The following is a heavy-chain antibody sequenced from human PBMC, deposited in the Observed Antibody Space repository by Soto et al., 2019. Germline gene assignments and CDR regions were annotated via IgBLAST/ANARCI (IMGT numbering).Heavy chain of an antibody. Sequence: GASVKVSCKASGYTFTALYMNWVRQAPGQGLEWMGWVNPNTGVTRYAQKFQGRVTMTRDTSINTAYMELSGLTSDDTAVYYCTTLRLDPWGQGTLVTGSS. J-gene: IGHJ5*02. CDR3: TTLRLDP. CDR2: VNPNTGVT. V-gene: IGHV1-2*02. D-gene: IGHD3-9*01. CDR1: GYTFTALY.